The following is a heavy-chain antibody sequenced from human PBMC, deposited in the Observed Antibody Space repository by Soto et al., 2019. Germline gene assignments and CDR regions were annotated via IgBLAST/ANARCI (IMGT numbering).Heavy chain of an antibody. V-gene: IGHV1-24*01. CDR1: GYTLTELS. CDR3: ANRADKGAFDI. J-gene: IGHJ3*02. CDR2: FDPEDGET. D-gene: IGHD1-26*01. Sequence: ASVKVSFKVSGYTLTELSMHGVRQAPGKGLEWMGGFDPEDGETIYAQKFQGRVTMTEDTSTDTAYMELSSLRSEDTAVYYCANRADKGAFDIWGQGTMVTVSS.